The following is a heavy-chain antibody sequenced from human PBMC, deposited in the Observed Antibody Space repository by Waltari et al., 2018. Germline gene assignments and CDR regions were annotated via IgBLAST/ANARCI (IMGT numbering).Heavy chain of an antibody. V-gene: IGHV4-59*01. J-gene: IGHJ6*03. CDR1: GGSISSYY. CDR3: ARAHYYDSSGYSPYYYYYYMDV. CDR2: IYYSGST. D-gene: IGHD3-22*01. Sequence: QVQLQESGSGLVKPSETLSLTCTVSGGSISSYYWSWIRQPPGKGLEWIGYIYYSGSTNYNPSLKSRVTISVDTSKIQFSLKLNSVTTADTAVYYCARAHYYDSSGYSPYYYYYYMDVWGKGTTVTVSS.